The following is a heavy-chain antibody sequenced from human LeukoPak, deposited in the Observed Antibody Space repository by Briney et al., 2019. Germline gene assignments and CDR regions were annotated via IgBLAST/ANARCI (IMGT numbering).Heavy chain of an antibody. V-gene: IGHV3-21*05. D-gene: IGHD1-14*01. CDR1: GLTFSTFW. Sequence: GGSLRLSCAASGLTFSTFWMTWVRQAPGKGLEWVSYISSSSSYTNYADSVKGRFTISRDNAKNSLYLQMNSLRAEDTAVYYCARDPDPPLYYFDYWGQGTLVTVSS. J-gene: IGHJ4*02. CDR2: ISSSSSYT. CDR3: ARDPDPPLYYFDY.